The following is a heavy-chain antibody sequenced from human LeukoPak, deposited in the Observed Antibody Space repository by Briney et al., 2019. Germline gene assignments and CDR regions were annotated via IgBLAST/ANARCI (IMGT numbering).Heavy chain of an antibody. D-gene: IGHD5-18*01. V-gene: IGHV3-53*01. CDR1: GFTVSSNY. J-gene: IGHJ4*02. CDR3: AGGYSYGYSAPFDY. Sequence: GGSLRLSCAASGFTVSSNYMSWVRQAPGKGLEWVSVIYSGGSTYYADSVKGRFTISRDNSKNTLYLQMNSLRAEDTAVYYCAGGYSYGYSAPFDYWGQGILVTVSS. CDR2: IYSGGST.